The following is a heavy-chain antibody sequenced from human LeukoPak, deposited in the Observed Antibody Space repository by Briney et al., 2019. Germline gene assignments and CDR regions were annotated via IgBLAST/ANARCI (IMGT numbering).Heavy chain of an antibody. J-gene: IGHJ4*02. CDR2: IYSGGST. CDR3: ARHTYYYDSSGFPSPPFDY. Sequence: GGSLRLSCAASGLTVSRNYMSWVRQAPGKGLESVSVIYSGGSTYYAESVRGRFTISRDNSKNTLYLQMNSLRAEDTALYYCARHTYYYDSSGFPSPPFDYWGQGTLVTVSS. CDR1: GLTVSRNY. V-gene: IGHV3-53*01. D-gene: IGHD3-22*01.